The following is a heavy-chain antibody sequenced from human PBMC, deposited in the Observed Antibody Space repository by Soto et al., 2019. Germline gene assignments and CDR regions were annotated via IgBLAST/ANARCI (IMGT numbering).Heavy chain of an antibody. J-gene: IGHJ4*02. D-gene: IGHD2-15*01. CDR1: GFTFSSYG. CDR3: AKDIGDPTFDY. CDR2: ISYDGSNK. Sequence: QVQLVESGGGVVQPGRSLRLSCAVSGFTFSSYGMHWVRQAPGKGLEWVAVISYDGSNKYYADSVKGRFTISRDNSKNTLYLQMNSLRAEDTAVYYCAKDIGDPTFDYWGQGTLVTVSS. V-gene: IGHV3-30*18.